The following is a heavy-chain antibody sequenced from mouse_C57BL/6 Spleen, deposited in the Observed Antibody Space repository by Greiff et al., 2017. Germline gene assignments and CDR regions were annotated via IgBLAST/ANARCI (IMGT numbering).Heavy chain of an antibody. Sequence: QVQLQQSGAELVKPGASVKISCKVSGYTFTDHTIHWMKQRPEQGLEWIGYIYPRDGSTKYNEKFKGKATLTADKSSSTADMQLNSLTSEDSAVYVWARWSIYGYFDYWGQGTTRTVSS. CDR2: IYPRDGST. D-gene: IGHD1-1*02. CDR1: GYTFTDHT. J-gene: IGHJ2*01. V-gene: IGHV1-78*01. CDR3: ARWSIYGYFDY.